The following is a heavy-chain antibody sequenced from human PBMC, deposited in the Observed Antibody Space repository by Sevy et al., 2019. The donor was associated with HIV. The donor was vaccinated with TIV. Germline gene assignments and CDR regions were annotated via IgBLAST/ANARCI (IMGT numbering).Heavy chain of an antibody. CDR1: GFTFSTYG. CDR3: AKGPHPAVTTSYGMDV. D-gene: IGHD4-17*01. V-gene: IGHV3-30*02. J-gene: IGHJ6*02. CDR2: IRYDGSNK. Sequence: GGSLRLSCAASGFTFSTYGMHWVRQAPGKGLQWLTFIRYDGSNKYYADSVRGRFTISRDNSKNTLYLQMNSLGAEDTAVYYCAKGPHPAVTTSYGMDVWGQGTTVTVSS.